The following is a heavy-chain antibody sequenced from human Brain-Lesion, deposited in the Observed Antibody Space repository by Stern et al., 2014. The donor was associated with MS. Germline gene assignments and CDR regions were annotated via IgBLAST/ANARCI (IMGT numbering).Heavy chain of an antibody. CDR3: ATYYYDSTGYNDF. J-gene: IGHJ4*02. CDR1: GYTFTGYY. Sequence: QLVQSGAEVKKPGASGKVSCKASGYTFTGYYMHWVRQAPGQGLEWMGWINPKSGGTNYAQKFQGWVTMTRDTSINTAYMELSRLRSDDTAVYYCATYYYDSTGYNDFWGQGTLVTVSS. CDR2: INPKSGGT. V-gene: IGHV1-2*04. D-gene: IGHD3-22*01.